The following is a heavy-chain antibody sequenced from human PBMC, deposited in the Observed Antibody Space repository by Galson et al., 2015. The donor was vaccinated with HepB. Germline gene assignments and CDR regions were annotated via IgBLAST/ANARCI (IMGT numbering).Heavy chain of an antibody. J-gene: IGHJ4*02. CDR3: ARGLYQLLVAPYDY. V-gene: IGHV1-18*01. CDR2: ISAYNGNT. CDR1: GYTFTSYG. D-gene: IGHD2-2*01. Sequence: SVKVSCKASGYTFTSYGISWVRQAPGQGLEWMGWISAYNGNTNYAQKLQGRVTMTTDTSTSTAYMELRSLRSGDTAVYYCARGLYQLLVAPYDYWGQGTLVTVSS.